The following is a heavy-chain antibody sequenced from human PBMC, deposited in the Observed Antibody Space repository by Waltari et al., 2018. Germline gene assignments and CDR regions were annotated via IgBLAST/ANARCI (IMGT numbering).Heavy chain of an antibody. CDR1: GYIFTGYY. CDR2: INPNSGGT. CDR3: ARCLAGLRFLQWLHFDS. J-gene: IGHJ4*02. D-gene: IGHD3-3*01. Sequence: QVQLVQSGAEVKKPGASVKVSCKASGYIFTGYYMHWVRQAPGQGLEWMGWINPNSGGTNSSQRFQGRFTMTRDTSILTVYMELSSLRSDDTAVYYCARCLAGLRFLQWLHFDSWGQGTLVTVSS. V-gene: IGHV1-2*02.